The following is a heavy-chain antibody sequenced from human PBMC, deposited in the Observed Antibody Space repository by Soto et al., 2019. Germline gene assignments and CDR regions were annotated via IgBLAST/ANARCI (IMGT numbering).Heavy chain of an antibody. Sequence: EVQLLESGGGLVQPGGSLRLYCAASGITFSSYSLSWVRQAPGKGLEWVSGISGWGGSTYYADSVRGRFTISRDNSRNTLYLHMNTLRGDDTAVYHCAKSYGDTWNLYYFDSWGQGTLVTVSS. J-gene: IGHJ4*02. CDR1: GITFSSYS. D-gene: IGHD1-20*01. CDR3: AKSYGDTWNLYYFDS. CDR2: ISGWGGST. V-gene: IGHV3-23*01.